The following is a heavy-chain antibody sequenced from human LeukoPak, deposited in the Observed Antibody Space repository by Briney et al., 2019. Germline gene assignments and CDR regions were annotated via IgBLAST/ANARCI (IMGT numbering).Heavy chain of an antibody. CDR3: ARDLYHENYYYHYMDV. J-gene: IGHJ6*03. CDR2: ISTYSDYI. D-gene: IGHD2-2*01. CDR1: GFTFSPYA. Sequence: PGGSLRLSCAASGFTFSPYAMNWVRQAPGKGLEWVSAISTYSDYIYYADSVKGRFTISRDNAKNSLYLQMNSLRVEDTAVYYCARDLYHENYYYHYMDVWGKGTTVTVSS. V-gene: IGHV3-21*01.